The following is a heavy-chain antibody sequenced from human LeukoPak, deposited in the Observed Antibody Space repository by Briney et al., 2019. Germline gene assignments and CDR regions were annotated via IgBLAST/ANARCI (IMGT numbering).Heavy chain of an antibody. Sequence: SETLSLTCAVYGGSFSGYYWSWIRLPPGKGLEWIGEINHSGSTNYNPSLKSRVTISVDTSKNQFSLKLSSVTAADTAVYYCARGRNLLSHWGQGTLVTVSS. J-gene: IGHJ4*02. V-gene: IGHV4-34*01. CDR3: ARGRNLLSH. CDR1: GGSFSGYY. D-gene: IGHD1-14*01. CDR2: INHSGST.